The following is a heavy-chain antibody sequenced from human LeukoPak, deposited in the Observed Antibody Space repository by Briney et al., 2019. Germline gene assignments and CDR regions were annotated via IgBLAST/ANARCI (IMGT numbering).Heavy chain of an antibody. Sequence: SETLSLTCTVSGGSISSGSYYWSWIRQPAGKGLEWIGRIYTSGSTNYNPSLKSRVTISVDTSKNQFSLKLSSVTVADTAVYYCARDRTYGSGDLNNWFDPWGQGTLVTVSS. V-gene: IGHV4-61*02. CDR3: ARDRTYGSGDLNNWFDP. CDR2: IYTSGST. J-gene: IGHJ5*02. D-gene: IGHD3-10*01. CDR1: GGSISSGSYY.